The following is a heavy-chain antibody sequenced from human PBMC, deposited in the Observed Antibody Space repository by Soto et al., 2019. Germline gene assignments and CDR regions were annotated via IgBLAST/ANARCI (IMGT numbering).Heavy chain of an antibody. V-gene: IGHV4-30-4*01. CDR3: AHYSSGRAFDI. CDR1: GGSISSGEYY. J-gene: IGHJ3*02. CDR2: IYYSGST. Sequence: SETLSLTCTVSGGSISSGEYYWSWIRQPPGKGLEWIGYIYYSGSTYYNPSLKSRVTISVDTSKNQFSLKLSSVTAADSAVYYRAHYSSGRAFDIWGQGTMVTVSS. D-gene: IGHD6-19*01.